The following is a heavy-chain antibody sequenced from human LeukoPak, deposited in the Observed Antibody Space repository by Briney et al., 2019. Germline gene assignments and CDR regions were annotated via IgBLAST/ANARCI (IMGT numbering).Heavy chain of an antibody. CDR3: ARGEWSSSPFDY. CDR1: GFTFSSYS. Sequence: GGSLRLSCAASGFTFSSYSMNWVRQAPGKGLEWVSFISSSSSYIYFADSIKGRFTISRDNAKRSLYLQMNSLRAEDTAVYYCARGEWSSSPFDYWGQGTLVTVSS. CDR2: ISSSSSYI. J-gene: IGHJ4*02. D-gene: IGHD6-6*01. V-gene: IGHV3-21*04.